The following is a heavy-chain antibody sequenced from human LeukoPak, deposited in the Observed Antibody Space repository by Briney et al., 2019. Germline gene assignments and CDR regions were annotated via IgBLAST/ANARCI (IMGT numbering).Heavy chain of an antibody. V-gene: IGHV4-34*01. CDR2: INHSGST. Sequence: SGALSVTCAVYGGSFSGYYWSWIRQPPGKGLEWVGEINHSGSTNYNPSLKSRVTISVDTSKNQFSLKLSSVTAADSAVYYCATRGRCSSTSCFLRHYYYGTDVWGQGTTVTVSS. CDR1: GGSFSGYY. J-gene: IGHJ6*02. D-gene: IGHD2-2*01. CDR3: ATRGRCSSTSCFLRHYYYGTDV.